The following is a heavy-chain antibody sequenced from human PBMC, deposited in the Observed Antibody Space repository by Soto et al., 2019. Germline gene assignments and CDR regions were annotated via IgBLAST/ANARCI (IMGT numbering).Heavy chain of an antibody. J-gene: IGHJ6*02. CDR1: GGSFSNYA. V-gene: IGHV1-69*12. D-gene: IGHD5-12*01. CDR3: ARSGPHGIAAYFYALDV. CDR2: IIPIFGRA. Sequence: QVQLVQSGAEVKKPGSSVKVSCTASGGSFSNYAVTWVRQAPGQGLEWMGGIIPIFGRANYAQKFQDRVTISADESTNTVYMELSSLRSEDTADYYCARSGPHGIAAYFYALDVWGQGTTVTVSS.